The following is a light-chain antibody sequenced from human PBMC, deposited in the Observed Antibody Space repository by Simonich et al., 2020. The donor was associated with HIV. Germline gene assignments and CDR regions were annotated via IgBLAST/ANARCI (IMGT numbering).Light chain of an antibody. V-gene: IGKV3D-20*02. CDR2: GAS. J-gene: IGKJ1*01. CDR3: QQCNNWPWT. Sequence: EIVLTQSPGTLSLSPGERATLSCRASQSVSSSYLAWYQQKPGQAPRLLIYGASGRATGIPDRFSGSGSGTDFTLTISRLEPEDFAVYYCQQCNNWPWTFGRGTKVEIK. CDR1: QSVSSSY.